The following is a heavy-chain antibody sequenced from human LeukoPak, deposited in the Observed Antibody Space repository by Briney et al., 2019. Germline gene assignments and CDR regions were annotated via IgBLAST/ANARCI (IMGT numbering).Heavy chain of an antibody. D-gene: IGHD2-8*01. V-gene: IGHV5-51*01. Sequence: GESLKISCKGSGYTFSSYWIGWVRQMPGKGLEWMGIIYPDDSDTRYSPSFQGQVTISADKSISTAYLRWSSLKASGTAMYYCARLAYCSNDVCYSNYYYSMDVWGKGTTVTVSS. CDR3: ARLAYCSNDVCYSNYYYSMDV. CDR2: IYPDDSDT. CDR1: GYTFSSYW. J-gene: IGHJ6*03.